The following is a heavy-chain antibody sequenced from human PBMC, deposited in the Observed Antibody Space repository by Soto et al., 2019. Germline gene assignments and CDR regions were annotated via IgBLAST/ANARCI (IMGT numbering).Heavy chain of an antibody. V-gene: IGHV3-48*01. CDR2: ISSSSSTI. J-gene: IGHJ6*02. D-gene: IGHD3-22*01. Sequence: GGSLRLSCAASGFTFSSYSMNWVRQAPGKGLEWVSYISSSSSTIYYADSVKGRFTISRDNSKNTLYLQMNSLRAEDTAVYYCARDYYDSSGYFSYYGMDVWGQGTTVTVSS. CDR3: ARDYYDSSGYFSYYGMDV. CDR1: GFTFSSYS.